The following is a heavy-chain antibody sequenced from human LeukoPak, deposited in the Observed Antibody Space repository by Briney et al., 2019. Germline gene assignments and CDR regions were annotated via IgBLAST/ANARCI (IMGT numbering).Heavy chain of an antibody. V-gene: IGHV3-9*01. CDR1: GFTFNDYA. CDR2: ISWNSGSI. CDR3: AKGRSPIDNRGGYFDY. J-gene: IGHJ4*02. Sequence: PGGSLRLSCAASGFTFNDYAMHWVRQAPGKGLEWVSGISWNSGSINYADSVKGRFTISRDNAKNSLYLQMNSLRTEDTALYYCAKGRSPIDNRGGYFDYWGQGTLVTVSS. D-gene: IGHD1-14*01.